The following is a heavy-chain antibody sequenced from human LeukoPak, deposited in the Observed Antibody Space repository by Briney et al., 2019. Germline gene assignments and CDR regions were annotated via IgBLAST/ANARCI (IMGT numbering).Heavy chain of an antibody. V-gene: IGHV1-8*01. D-gene: IGHD4-23*01. CDR3: ARSAKTTVVTPGNY. CDR2: MNPNSGNT. Sequence: GASVKVSCKASGYTFTSYDINWVRQATGQGLEWMGWMNPNSGNTGYAQKFQGRVTMTRNTSIGTAYMELSSLRSEDTAVYYCARSAKTTVVTPGNYWGQGTLVTVSS. CDR1: GYTFTSYD. J-gene: IGHJ4*02.